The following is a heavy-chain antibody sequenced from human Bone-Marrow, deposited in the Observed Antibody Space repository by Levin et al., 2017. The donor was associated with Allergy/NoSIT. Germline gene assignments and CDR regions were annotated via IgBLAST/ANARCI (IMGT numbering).Heavy chain of an antibody. J-gene: IGHJ4*02. CDR1: GYTFTSYY. Sequence: GESLKISCKASGYTFTSYYMHWVRQAPGQGLEWMGIINPIGGSTSYAQKFQGRVTMTRDTSTSTVYMELSSLRSEDTAVYYCARGTWGGAVTGGNSLDYWGQGTLVTVSS. CDR3: ARGTWGGAVTGGNSLDY. V-gene: IGHV1-46*01. CDR2: INPIGGST. D-gene: IGHD6-19*01.